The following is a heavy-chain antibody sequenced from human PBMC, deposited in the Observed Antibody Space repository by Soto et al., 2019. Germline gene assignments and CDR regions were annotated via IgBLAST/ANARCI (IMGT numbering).Heavy chain of an antibody. D-gene: IGHD2-2*01. Sequence: EVQMVESGGGLVQPGGSLRLSCAASGFTFSSFFLHWVRQVSGKGLVRVSRVNSDGSTTAYADSGKGRFTVSRDNAKNTLYLQRDTLRAEDTAVYYCAGGAGSNKTSDYWGQGTVVTVSS. CDR1: GFTFSSFF. V-gene: IGHV3-74*01. J-gene: IGHJ4*02. CDR3: AGGAGSNKTSDY. CDR2: VNSDGSTT.